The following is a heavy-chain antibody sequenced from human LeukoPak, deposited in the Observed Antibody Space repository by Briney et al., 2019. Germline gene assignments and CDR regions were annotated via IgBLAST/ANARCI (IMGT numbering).Heavy chain of an antibody. CDR1: GFTVSSNY. J-gene: IGHJ4*02. CDR2: IYSGGST. CDR3: ARVRGGSSWYYFDY. Sequence: GGSLRLSCAASGFTVSSNYMSWVRQAPGKGLEWVSVIYSGGSTYYADSVKGRFTISRDNSKNPLYLQMTSLRAEDTAVYYCARVRGGSSWYYFDYWGQGTLVTVSS. V-gene: IGHV3-53*01. D-gene: IGHD6-13*01.